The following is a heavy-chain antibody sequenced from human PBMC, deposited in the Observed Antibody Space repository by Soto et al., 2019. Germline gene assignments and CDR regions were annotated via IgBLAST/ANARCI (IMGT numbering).Heavy chain of an antibody. V-gene: IGHV4-59*08. D-gene: IGHD1-26*01. CDR2: IYYSGST. Sequence: PSETLSLTCTVSGGSISSYYWSWIRQPPGKGLEWIGYIYYSGSTNYNPSLKSRVTISVDTSKNQFSLKLSSVTAADTAVYYCARQLVSRSYLEYFDYWGQGTLVTVS. CDR3: ARQLVSRSYLEYFDY. CDR1: GGSISSYY. J-gene: IGHJ4*02.